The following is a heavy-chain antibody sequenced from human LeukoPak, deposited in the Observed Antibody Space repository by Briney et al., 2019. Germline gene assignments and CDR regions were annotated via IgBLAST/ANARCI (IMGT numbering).Heavy chain of an antibody. CDR3: ATLYAQDTAMVNDY. CDR2: IIPIFGTA. Sequence: ASVKVSCKASGGTFSSYAISWVRQAPGQGLEWMGGIIPIFGTANYAQKFQGRVTIIADESTSTAYMELSSLRSEDTAVYYCATLYAQDTAMVNDYWGQGTLVTVSS. V-gene: IGHV1-69*13. J-gene: IGHJ4*02. CDR1: GGTFSSYA. D-gene: IGHD5-18*01.